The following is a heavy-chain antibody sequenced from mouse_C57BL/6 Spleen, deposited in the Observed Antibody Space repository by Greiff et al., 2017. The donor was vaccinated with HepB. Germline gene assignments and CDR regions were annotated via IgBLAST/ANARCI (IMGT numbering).Heavy chain of an antibody. CDR3: SRATAQARYDYAMDY. D-gene: IGHD3-2*02. CDR2: IYPGSGNT. V-gene: IGHV1-66*01. CDR1: GYSFTSYY. Sequence: QVQLQQSGPELVKPGASVKISCKASGYSFTSYYIHWVKQRPGQGLEWIGWIYPGSGNTKYNEKFKGKATLTADTASSTAYMQHSSLTSEDSAVYYCSRATAQARYDYAMDYWGQGTSVTVSS. J-gene: IGHJ4*01.